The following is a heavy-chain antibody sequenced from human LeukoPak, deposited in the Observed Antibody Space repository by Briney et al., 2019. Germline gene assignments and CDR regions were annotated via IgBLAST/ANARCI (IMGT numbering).Heavy chain of an antibody. Sequence: GGSLRLSCAASGFTFSSYAMSWVRQAPGKGLEWVSAISGSGGSTYYADSVKGRFTISRDNSKNTLYLQMNSLRAEDTAVYYCAGSISPTAYYYYHMDVWGKGTTVTVSS. CDR3: AGSISPTAYYYYHMDV. CDR2: ISGSGGST. J-gene: IGHJ6*03. V-gene: IGHV3-23*01. D-gene: IGHD3-10*01. CDR1: GFTFSSYA.